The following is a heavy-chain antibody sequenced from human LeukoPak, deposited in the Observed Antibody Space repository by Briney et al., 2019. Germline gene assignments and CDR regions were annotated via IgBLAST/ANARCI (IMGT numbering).Heavy chain of an antibody. D-gene: IGHD2-2*01. V-gene: IGHV4-59*12. CDR3: VRDRSTSPSGFLAAYFDL. J-gene: IGHJ2*01. CDR2: IYYSGST. CDR1: GGSISTYY. Sequence: SETLSLTCTVSGGSISTYYWSWIRQPPGKGLEWIGYIYYSGSTNYNPSLKSRVTISVDTSKNQFSLKLSSVTAADTALYYCVRDRSTSPSGFLAAYFDLWGRGTLVTVSS.